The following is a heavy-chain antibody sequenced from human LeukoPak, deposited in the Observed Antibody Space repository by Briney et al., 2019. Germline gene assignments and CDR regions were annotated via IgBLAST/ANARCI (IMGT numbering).Heavy chain of an antibody. J-gene: IGHJ4*02. Sequence: ASVKVSCKVSGYTLTELSMHWVRQAPGKGREWMGGFDPEDGETIYAQKFQGRVTMTEDTSTDTAYMELSSLRSEDTAVYYCATFFYTSWYRPLIVDYWGQGTLVTVSS. CDR2: FDPEDGET. V-gene: IGHV1-24*01. D-gene: IGHD6-13*01. CDR1: GYTLTELS. CDR3: ATFFYTSWYRPLIVDY.